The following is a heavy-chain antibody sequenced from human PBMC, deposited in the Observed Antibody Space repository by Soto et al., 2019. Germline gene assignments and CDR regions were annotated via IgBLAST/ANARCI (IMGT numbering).Heavy chain of an antibody. D-gene: IGHD3-16*02. CDR2: MNPNSGNT. Sequence: ASVKVSCKASGYTFTGYDINWVRQVTGQGLEWMGWMNPNSGNTDYAQKFQGRVTMTRNTSISTAYMELSSVRSEDTAVYYCARPHDYIWGSYRTIQSYGLDVWGQGTTVTVSS. V-gene: IGHV1-8*01. CDR1: GYTFTGYD. CDR3: ARPHDYIWGSYRTIQSYGLDV. J-gene: IGHJ6*02.